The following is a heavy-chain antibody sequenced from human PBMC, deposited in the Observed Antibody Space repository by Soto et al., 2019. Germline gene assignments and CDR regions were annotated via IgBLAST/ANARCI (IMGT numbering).Heavy chain of an antibody. D-gene: IGHD3-10*01. J-gene: IGHJ4*02. V-gene: IGHV4-30-2*01. CDR1: GGSISSGGYS. Sequence: SETLSLTCAVSGGSISSGGYSWNWIRQPPGKGLEWIGNIYHSGSTYYNASLKSRVTISVDRSKNQFSLKLSSVTAADTAVYYCRRDKITSFFDYWGQGTLVTVS. CDR2: IYHSGST. CDR3: RRDKITSFFDY.